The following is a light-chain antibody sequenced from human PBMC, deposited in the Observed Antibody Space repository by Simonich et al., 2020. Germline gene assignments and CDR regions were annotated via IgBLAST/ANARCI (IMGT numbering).Light chain of an antibody. V-gene: IGLV4-69*01. Sequence: QLVLTQSPSASASLGASVKLTCPRSSGHSSYAIALHQQQPEKGPRYLMKLNSDGSHRKGDGIPDRFSGSSSGAERYLTISSLQSEDEADYYCQTWGTGIVVFGGGTKLTVL. CDR2: LNSDGSH. CDR1: SGHSSYA. J-gene: IGLJ2*01. CDR3: QTWGTGIVV.